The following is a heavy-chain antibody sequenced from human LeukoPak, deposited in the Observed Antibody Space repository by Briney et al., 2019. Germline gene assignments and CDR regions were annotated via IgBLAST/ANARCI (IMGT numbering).Heavy chain of an antibody. Sequence: PGGSLRLSCAASGFTFSRHWMNWVRQAPGKGLEWVANIKQDGSEKYYVDSVKGRFTISRDNAENSLYPQMNSLRAEDTAMYYCARGTYYYDSSGRKNIDYWGQGTLVTVSS. J-gene: IGHJ4*02. V-gene: IGHV3-7*01. CDR2: IKQDGSEK. CDR3: ARGTYYYDSSGRKNIDY. D-gene: IGHD3-22*01. CDR1: GFTFSRHW.